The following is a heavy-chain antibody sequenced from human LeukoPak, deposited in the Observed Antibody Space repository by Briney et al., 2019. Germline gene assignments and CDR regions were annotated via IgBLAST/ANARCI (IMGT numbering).Heavy chain of an antibody. CDR3: APAGGGRWLQLAVIYY. D-gene: IGHD5-24*01. Sequence: NPGGSLRLSCAASGFIFSTYSINWVRQAPGKGLEWVSSISGDSSYIYYADSVKGRFTISRDNAKNSLYLQMNSLRAEDTAVYYCAPAGGGRWLQLAVIYYWGQGTLVTVSS. V-gene: IGHV3-21*04. CDR2: ISGDSSYI. J-gene: IGHJ4*02. CDR1: GFIFSTYS.